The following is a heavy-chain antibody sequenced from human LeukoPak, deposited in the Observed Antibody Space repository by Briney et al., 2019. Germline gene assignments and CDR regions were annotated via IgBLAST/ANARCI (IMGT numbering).Heavy chain of an antibody. Sequence: ASVKVSCKASGYTFTGYYIHWMRQAPGQGLEWMAWINPNSGGTHYAQKFQGRVTMTRDTSISAAYMELSRLRSDDTAVYYCARERTLTSCYDYWGQGTLVTVSS. J-gene: IGHJ4*02. D-gene: IGHD2-15*01. CDR1: GYTFTGYY. CDR3: ARERTLTSCYDY. CDR2: INPNSGGT. V-gene: IGHV1-2*02.